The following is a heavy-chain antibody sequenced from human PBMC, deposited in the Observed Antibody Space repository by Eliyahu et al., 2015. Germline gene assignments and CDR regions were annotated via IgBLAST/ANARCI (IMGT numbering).Heavy chain of an antibody. D-gene: IGHD6-19*01. J-gene: IGHJ6*02. CDR2: IDWDDDK. Sequence: QVTLRESGPALVKPTQTLTLTCTFSGFSLTTXGMCVSWFRQPPGKALEWLALIDWDDDKYYSTSLKTRLTISKDTSKNQVVFTMTNMDPVDTGTYYCARIREAAVAGIIYYYYGMDVWGQGTTVTASS. CDR3: ARIREAAVAGIIYYYYGMDV. V-gene: IGHV2-70*01. CDR1: GFSLTTXGMC.